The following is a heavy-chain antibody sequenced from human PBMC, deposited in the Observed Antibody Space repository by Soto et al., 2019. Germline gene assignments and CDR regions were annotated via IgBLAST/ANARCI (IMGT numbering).Heavy chain of an antibody. Sequence: QVQLQQWGAGLLKPSETLSLTCAVYGGSFSGYYWSWIRQPPGKGLEWMGEINHSGSTNYNPSLTSRVTRSVDTSKNQFSLKLSPVTAADTAVYYCARGHLSAVTMVRGALRYWGQGTLVTVSS. CDR1: GGSFSGYY. V-gene: IGHV4-34*01. J-gene: IGHJ4*02. D-gene: IGHD3-10*01. CDR3: ARGHLSAVTMVRGALRY. CDR2: INHSGST.